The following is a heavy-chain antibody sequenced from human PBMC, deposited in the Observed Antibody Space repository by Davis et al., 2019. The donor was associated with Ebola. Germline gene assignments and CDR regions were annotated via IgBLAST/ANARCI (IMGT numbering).Heavy chain of an antibody. V-gene: IGHV4-34*01. CDR2: INHSGST. CDR3: ARGSRYSSSWGCFDL. CDR1: GGSISSYY. Sequence: SETLSLTCTVSGGSISSYYWGWIRQPPRKGLEWIGEINHSGSTNYNPSLKSRVTISVDTSKNQFSLKLSSVTAADTAVYYCARGSRYSSSWGCFDLWGRGTLVAVSS. D-gene: IGHD6-13*01. J-gene: IGHJ2*01.